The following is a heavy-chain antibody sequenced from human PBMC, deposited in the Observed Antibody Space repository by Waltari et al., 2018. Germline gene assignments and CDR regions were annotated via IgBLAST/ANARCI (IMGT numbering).Heavy chain of an antibody. V-gene: IGHV3-7*01. CDR1: GFTFSSYW. D-gene: IGHD3-3*01. Sequence: EVQLVESGGGLVQPGGSLRLSCAASGFTFSSYWMSWVRQAPGKGLEWVANIKQDGSEKYYVDSVKGRFTISRDNAKNSLYLQMNSLRAEDTAVYYCARGGGYDFWSGYYSVYWGQGTLVTVSS. J-gene: IGHJ4*02. CDR3: ARGGGYDFWSGYYSVY. CDR2: IKQDGSEK.